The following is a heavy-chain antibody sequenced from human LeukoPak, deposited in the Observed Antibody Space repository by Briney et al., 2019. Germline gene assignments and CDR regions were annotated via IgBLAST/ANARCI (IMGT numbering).Heavy chain of an antibody. Sequence: SETLSLTCAVYGGSFSSSYWSWIRQPPGKGLEWIGEINHSGSTNYNPSLKSRVTISVDTSKNQFSLKLSSVTAADTAVYYCVRLVGGDIDYWGQGTLVTVSS. D-gene: IGHD5-12*01. CDR3: VRLVGGDIDY. CDR2: INHSGST. CDR1: GGSFSSSY. J-gene: IGHJ4*02. V-gene: IGHV4-34*01.